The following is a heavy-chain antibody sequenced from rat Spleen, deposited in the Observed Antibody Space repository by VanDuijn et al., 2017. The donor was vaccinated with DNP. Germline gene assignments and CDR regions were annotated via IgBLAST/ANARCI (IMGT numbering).Heavy chain of an antibody. J-gene: IGHJ4*01. CDR3: ATHDAYGPPMDA. Sequence: EVQLQESGPGLVEPSQSLSLTCSVTGYSITSCCRWTWIRKFPGHKLEWMGYINSAGSTNYNPSLKGRISITSDTSKNQFFLQLNSVTTEDTATYYCATHDAYGPPMDAWGQGTSVTVSS. D-gene: IGHD1-11*01. CDR2: INSAGST. CDR1: GYSITSCCR. V-gene: IGHV3-3*01.